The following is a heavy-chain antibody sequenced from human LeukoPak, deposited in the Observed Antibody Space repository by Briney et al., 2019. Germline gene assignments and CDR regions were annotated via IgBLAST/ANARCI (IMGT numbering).Heavy chain of an antibody. D-gene: IGHD3-22*01. J-gene: IGHJ5*02. CDR3: ARLGPDYYDDSGYYVDH. CDR2: IYYSGST. CDR1: GVSISSRSHY. V-gene: IGHV4-39*01. Sequence: SETLSLTCTVSGVSISSRSHYWGWIRQPPGKGLEWIGHIYYSGSTYYSPSLESRITISVDTSKNQFSLKLSSVTAADTAVFYCARLGPDYYDDSGYYVDHWGQGSLVTVSS.